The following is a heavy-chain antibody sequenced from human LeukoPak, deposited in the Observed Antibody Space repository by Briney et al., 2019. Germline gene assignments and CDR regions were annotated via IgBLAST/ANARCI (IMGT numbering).Heavy chain of an antibody. CDR1: GGSFSVYY. V-gene: IGHV4-34*01. CDR2: ISHSGTT. Sequence: PSETLSLTCAVYGGSFSVYYWSWIRQPPGKGLEWIGSISHSGTTYYNPSLKSRVTISVDTSKNQFSLKLSSVTAADTAVYYCARPRQYCSSTSCHGPFDYWGQGTLVTVSS. CDR3: ARPRQYCSSTSCHGPFDY. J-gene: IGHJ4*02. D-gene: IGHD2-2*01.